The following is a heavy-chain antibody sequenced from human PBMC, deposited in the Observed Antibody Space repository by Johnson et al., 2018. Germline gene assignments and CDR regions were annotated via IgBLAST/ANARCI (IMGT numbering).Heavy chain of an antibody. D-gene: IGHD3-10*01. Sequence: QVQLVQSGGGVVQPGRSLRLSCAASGFTFSRYGMHWVRQATGKGLEWVAVIWSDGRTKDYTYFVKGRFTIFRENSNNMLYLQMNSLRAEDTAMFYCVTDAGAADFEIWGQGTMVTVSS. CDR3: VTDAGAADFEI. V-gene: IGHV3-33*01. J-gene: IGHJ3*02. CDR1: GFTFSRYG. CDR2: IWSDGRTK.